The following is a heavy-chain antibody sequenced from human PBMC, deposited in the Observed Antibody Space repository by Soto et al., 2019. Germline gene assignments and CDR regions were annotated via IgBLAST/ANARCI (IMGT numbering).Heavy chain of an antibody. CDR1: GDSVSSDTAS. CDR3: AKGDNLGPKTGYAFDP. Sequence: SQTLSLTCAISGDSVSSDTASWNWIRQSPSRGLEWLGRTYFRSKWYNDYAVSVKSRIIINPDTSNNQFSLQLNSVTPEDTAVYFCAKGDNLGPKTGYAFDPWGQGIMVTVSS. CDR2: TYFRSKWYN. V-gene: IGHV6-1*01. J-gene: IGHJ5*02. D-gene: IGHD5-12*01.